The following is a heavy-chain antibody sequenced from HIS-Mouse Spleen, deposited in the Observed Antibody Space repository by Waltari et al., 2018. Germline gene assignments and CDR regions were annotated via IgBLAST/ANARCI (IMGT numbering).Heavy chain of an antibody. V-gene: IGHV4-39*07. J-gene: IGHJ2*01. CDR3: AREIPYSSSWYDWYFDL. CDR1: GGSISSRSYY. Sequence: QLQLQESGPGLVKPSETLSLTCTVSGGSISSRSYYWGWIRQPPVKGLEWIGSIYYSASPYYNPSLKSRFTISVDTSKNQFSLKLSSVTAADTAVYYCAREIPYSSSWYDWYFDLWGRGTLVTVSS. CDR2: IYYSASP. D-gene: IGHD6-13*01.